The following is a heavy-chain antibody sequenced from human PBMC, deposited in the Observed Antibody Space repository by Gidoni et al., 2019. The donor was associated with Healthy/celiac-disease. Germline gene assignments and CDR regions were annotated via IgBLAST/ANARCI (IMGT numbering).Heavy chain of an antibody. J-gene: IGHJ2*01. CDR2: IYTSGST. D-gene: IGHD6-6*01. Sequence: QVQLQESGAGLVKPSETLSLTCTVSGGSISSYYWSWIRQPAGKGLEWIGRIYTSGSTNYNPSLKRRVTMSVATSKNQFSLKLSSVTAADTAVYYCARVADRIAARPYWYFDLWGRGTLVTVSS. CDR3: ARVADRIAARPYWYFDL. CDR1: GGSISSYY. V-gene: IGHV4-4*07.